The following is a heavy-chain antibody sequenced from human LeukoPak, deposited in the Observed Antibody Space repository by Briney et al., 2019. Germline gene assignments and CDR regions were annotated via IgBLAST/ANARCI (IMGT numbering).Heavy chain of an antibody. Sequence: ASVTVSCKASGYTFNSYYMHWVRQAPGQGLEWMGLINPSGGSTSYAQTFQGRVTMTRDMSTSTVYMELSSLRSEDTAVYYCARAAQLDYYMDVWGKGTTATVSS. D-gene: IGHD6-6*01. CDR3: ARAAQLDYYMDV. CDR2: INPSGGST. J-gene: IGHJ6*03. V-gene: IGHV1-46*02. CDR1: GYTFNSYY.